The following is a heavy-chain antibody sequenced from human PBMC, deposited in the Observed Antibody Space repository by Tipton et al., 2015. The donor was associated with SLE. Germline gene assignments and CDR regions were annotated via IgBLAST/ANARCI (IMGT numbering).Heavy chain of an antibody. J-gene: IGHJ3*02. CDR3: ASLLYSGYDYGAFDI. CDR2: IYYSGST. V-gene: IGHV4-38-2*01. D-gene: IGHD5-12*01. Sequence: TLSLTCAISGYSISSGYYWGWIRQPPGKGLEWMGSIYYSGSTYYNPSLKSRVTISEDTSKNQFSLKLSSVTAADTAVYYCASLLYSGYDYGAFDIWGQGTMVTVSS. CDR1: GYSISSGYY.